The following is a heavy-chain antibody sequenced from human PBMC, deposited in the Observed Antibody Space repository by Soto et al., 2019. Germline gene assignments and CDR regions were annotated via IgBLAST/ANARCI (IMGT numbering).Heavy chain of an antibody. V-gene: IGHV3-30*18. CDR2: ISYDGSNK. J-gene: IGHJ4*02. CDR1: GFTFSSYG. Sequence: GGSLRLSCAASGFTFSSYGMHWVRQAPGKGLEWVAVISYDGSNKYYADSVKGRFTISRDNSKNTLYLQMNSLRAEDTAVYYCAKDLCFDCRGGGWYLFDYWGQGTLVTVSS. D-gene: IGHD6-19*01. CDR3: AKDLCFDCRGGGWYLFDY.